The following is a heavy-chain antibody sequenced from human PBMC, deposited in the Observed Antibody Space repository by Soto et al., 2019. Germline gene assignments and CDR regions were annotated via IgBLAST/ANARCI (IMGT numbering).Heavy chain of an antibody. V-gene: IGHV1-18*01. CDR2: IGSGDT. Sequence: QVQLVQSETTQEKPGASVKVSCEAFGYSFDSYAYSWVRQAPGQGIEWMGRIGSGDTKYAQKLQGRVTITTDTSTNTAYMELRSLRSEDTALYYCARENDPYGFDLWGQGTMVTVSS. CDR1: GYSFDSYA. CDR3: ARENDPYGFDL. J-gene: IGHJ3*01.